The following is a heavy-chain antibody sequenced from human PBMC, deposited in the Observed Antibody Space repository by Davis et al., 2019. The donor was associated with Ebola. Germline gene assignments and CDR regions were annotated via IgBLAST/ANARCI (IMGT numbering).Heavy chain of an antibody. J-gene: IGHJ4*02. CDR2: IFPGDSDT. Sequence: GGSLRLSCKGSGYSFTSTSNWIVWVRQMPGKGLECMGIIFPGDSDTRYSPSFQGQVTISADKSITTAYLQWSSLKASDTAMYYCARGTDGYNPGGYFDSWGQGTLVTVSS. D-gene: IGHD5-24*01. V-gene: IGHV5-51*01. CDR3: ARGTDGYNPGGYFDS. CDR1: GYSFTSTSNW.